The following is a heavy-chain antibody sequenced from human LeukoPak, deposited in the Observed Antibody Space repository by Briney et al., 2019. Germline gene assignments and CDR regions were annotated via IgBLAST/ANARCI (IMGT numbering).Heavy chain of an antibody. D-gene: IGHD3-10*01. CDR2: IYYSGST. CDR3: ASGSGSYRTPYYYMDV. J-gene: IGHJ6*03. CDR1: GGSISSGGYY. V-gene: IGHV4-31*03. Sequence: PSQTLSLTCTVSGGSISSGGYYWSWIRQHPGKGLEWIGYIYYSGSTCYNPSLKSRVTISVDTSKNQFSLKLSSVTAADTAVYYCASGSGSYRTPYYYMDVWGTGTTVTVSS.